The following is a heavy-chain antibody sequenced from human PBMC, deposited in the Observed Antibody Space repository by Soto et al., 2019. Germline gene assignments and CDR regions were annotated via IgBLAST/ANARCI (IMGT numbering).Heavy chain of an antibody. V-gene: IGHV4-39*01. D-gene: IGHD3-3*01. CDR3: ARRRVTIFGVVTVPYYFDY. CDR2: IYYSGTT. J-gene: IGHJ4*02. Sequence: ETLSLTCTVSGCSISTSTYSWGWVRQPPGKGLEWIVSIYYSGTTYYNPSLKSRLTISVDTSKNQFSLKLSSVTAADTAVYFCARRRVTIFGVVTVPYYFDYWGQGTLVTVSS. CDR1: GCSISTSTYS.